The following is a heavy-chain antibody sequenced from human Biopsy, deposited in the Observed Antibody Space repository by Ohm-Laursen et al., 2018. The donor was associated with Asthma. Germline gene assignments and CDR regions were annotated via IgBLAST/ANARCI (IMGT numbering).Heavy chain of an antibody. J-gene: IGHJ4*02. V-gene: IGHV3-30*03. CDR2: ISYDGSIT. CDR3: GIVVAANPFQGDC. Sequence: LSLTCAASGRHFGSYNMHWARQAPGKGLEWVAVISYDGSITHYADSVKGRFTISRDNSKNTVYLDISSLRIEDTAVFYCGIVVAANPFQGDCWGQGTLVTVSS. CDR1: GRHFGSYN. D-gene: IGHD2-15*01.